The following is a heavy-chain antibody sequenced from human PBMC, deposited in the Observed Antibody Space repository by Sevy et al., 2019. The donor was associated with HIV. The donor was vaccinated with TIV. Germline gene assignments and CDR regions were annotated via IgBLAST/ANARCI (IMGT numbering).Heavy chain of an antibody. Sequence: GGSLRLSCAASGFTFSSYAMHWVRQAPGKGLEWEAVISYDGSNKYYADSVKGRFTISRDNSKNTLYLQMNSLRAEDTAVYYCARGFITMVRGATLDYWGQGTLVTVSS. CDR3: ARGFITMVRGATLDY. J-gene: IGHJ4*02. D-gene: IGHD3-10*01. CDR1: GFTFSSYA. CDR2: ISYDGSNK. V-gene: IGHV3-30-3*01.